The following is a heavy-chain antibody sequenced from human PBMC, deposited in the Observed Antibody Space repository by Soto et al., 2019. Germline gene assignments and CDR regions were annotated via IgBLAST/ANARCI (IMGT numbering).Heavy chain of an antibody. V-gene: IGHV4-34*01. CDR2: INDSGNT. CDR1: GGSFRGYF. J-gene: IGHJ4*02. Sequence: SETLSLTCAVSGGSFRGYFWSWIRQSPAKGLEWIGEINDSGNTYYNPSFKSRLTISVDTSTSQISLRLTSVTAADSAVYYCQGGDFWGQGTRVTVSS. D-gene: IGHD3-16*01. CDR3: QGGDF.